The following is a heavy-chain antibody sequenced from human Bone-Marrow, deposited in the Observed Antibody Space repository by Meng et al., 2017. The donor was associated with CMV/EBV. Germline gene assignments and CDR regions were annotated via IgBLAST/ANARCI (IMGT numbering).Heavy chain of an antibody. Sequence: SVKVSCKASGGTFSSYAISWVRQAPGQGLEWMGGIIPIFGTANYAQKFQGRVTITTDESTSTAYMGLSSLRSEDTAVYYCARDQKQWLVTGFYGMDVWGQGTTVTVSS. D-gene: IGHD6-19*01. J-gene: IGHJ6*02. CDR2: IIPIFGTA. CDR1: GGTFSSYA. V-gene: IGHV1-69*05. CDR3: ARDQKQWLVTGFYGMDV.